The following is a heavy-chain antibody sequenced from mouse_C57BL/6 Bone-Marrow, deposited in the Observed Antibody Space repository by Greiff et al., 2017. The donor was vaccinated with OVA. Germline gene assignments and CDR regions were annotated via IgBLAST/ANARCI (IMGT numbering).Heavy chain of an antibody. CDR1: GFTFSSYG. CDR2: ISSGGSYT. Sequence: EVKLVESGGDLVKPGGSLKLSCAASGFTFSSYGMSWVRQTPDKRLEWVATISSGGSYTYYPDSVKGRFTISRDNAKNTLYLQMSSLKSEDTAMYYCARQSRSDYWGQGTTLTVAS. CDR3: ARQSRSDY. J-gene: IGHJ2*01. V-gene: IGHV5-6*02.